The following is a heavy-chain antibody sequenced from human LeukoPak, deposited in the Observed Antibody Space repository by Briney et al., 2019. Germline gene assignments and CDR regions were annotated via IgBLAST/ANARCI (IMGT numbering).Heavy chain of an antibody. CDR1: GFTLSSYT. D-gene: IGHD3-9*01. V-gene: IGHV3-23*01. CDR2: ITRGGGST. CDR3: AKTGQFDE. J-gene: IGHJ4*02. Sequence: GGSLRLSCAASGFTLSSYTMSWVRQAPGKGLEWVSTITRGGGSTYYVDSVKGRFTISRDNSKHTLFLQMYSLRAEDTALYYCAKTGQFDEWGQGTLVTV.